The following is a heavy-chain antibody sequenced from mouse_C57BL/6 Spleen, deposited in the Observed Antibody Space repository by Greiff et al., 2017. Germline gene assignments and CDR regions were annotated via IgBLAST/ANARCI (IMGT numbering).Heavy chain of an antibody. CDR3: ASGGFY. CDR1: GYAFTNYL. Sequence: VQLQQSGAELVRPGTSVKVSCKASGYAFTNYLIEWVKQRPGQGLEWIGVINPGSGGTNYNEKFKGKATLTADKSSSTAYMQLSSLTSEDSAVYFCASGGFYWGQGTSFTVSS. V-gene: IGHV1-54*01. CDR2: INPGSGGT. J-gene: IGHJ4*01.